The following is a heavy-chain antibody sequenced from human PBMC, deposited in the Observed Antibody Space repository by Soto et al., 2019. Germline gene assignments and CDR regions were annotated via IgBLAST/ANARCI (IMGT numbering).Heavy chain of an antibody. D-gene: IGHD3-22*01. CDR3: ARVRTVRNYGDGSSEYFYYLEY. Sequence: SETLSLPCTASGDSISTFYWGWMRQSPRKELEWIGYVYYTGSTNYNPSLKSRVTISVDRSKNQFSLKLTSANAADTAVYYCARVRTVRNYGDGSSEYFYYLEYWCQGTQVAVSS. J-gene: IGHJ4*02. CDR1: GDSISTFY. V-gene: IGHV4-59*01. CDR2: VYYTGST.